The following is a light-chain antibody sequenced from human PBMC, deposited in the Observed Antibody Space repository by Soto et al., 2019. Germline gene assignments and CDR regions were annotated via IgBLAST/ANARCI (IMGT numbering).Light chain of an antibody. CDR3: QQYDKWPIT. Sequence: EIVMTQSPATLSVSPGERVTLSCRASQSVSSNLAWYQQKPGQAPRLLIYDASTRATAIPARFSGSGSGTDFTLTISRLQSEDFTVYFCQQYDKWPITFGQGTRLE. CDR1: QSVSSN. V-gene: IGKV3-15*01. J-gene: IGKJ5*01. CDR2: DAS.